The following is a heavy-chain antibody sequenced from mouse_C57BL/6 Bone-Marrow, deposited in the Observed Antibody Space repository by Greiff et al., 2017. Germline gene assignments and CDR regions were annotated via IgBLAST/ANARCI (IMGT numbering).Heavy chain of an antibody. CDR1: GYTFTDYY. D-gene: IGHD1-1*01. CDR2: IYPGSGNT. Sequence: QVQLQQSGAELVRPGASVKLSCKASGYTFTDYYINWVKQRPGQGLEWIARIYPGSGNTYYNEKFKGKATLTAEKSSSTAYMQLSSLTSEDSAVYFCARFCYYGSSYVFDYWGQGTTLTVSS. J-gene: IGHJ2*01. V-gene: IGHV1-76*01. CDR3: ARFCYYGSSYVFDY.